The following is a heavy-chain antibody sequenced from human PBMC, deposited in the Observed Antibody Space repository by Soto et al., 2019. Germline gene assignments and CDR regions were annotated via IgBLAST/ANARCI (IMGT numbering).Heavy chain of an antibody. V-gene: IGHV3-23*01. D-gene: IGHD1-26*01. CDR3: TKPQWELLD. CDR1: GFTFSSYT. J-gene: IGHJ4*02. CDR2: ISGSGDYT. Sequence: GGSLRLSCAASGFTFSSYTMSWVRQAPGKGLEWVSAISGSGDYTYYADSVKGRFTISRDNSKNTLYLQMNSLRAEDTAFYYCTKPQWELLDWGQGTLVTVSS.